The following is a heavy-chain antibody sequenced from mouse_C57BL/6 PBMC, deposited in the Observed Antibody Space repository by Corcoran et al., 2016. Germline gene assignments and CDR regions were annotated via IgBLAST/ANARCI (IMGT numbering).Heavy chain of an antibody. Sequence: VQFLESRTGLVKPSQSLSLTCSVTGYSITSGYYWNWIRQFPGNKLERMGHISYDGSKNYNPSLKNRFSITRDTSKNQFFLKLNSVTTEDTATYCCASGGDVRAMDYWGQGTSVTVSS. CDR3: ASGGDVRAMDY. V-gene: IGHV3-6*01. D-gene: IGHD3-3*01. CDR2: ISYDGSK. J-gene: IGHJ4*01. CDR1: GYSITSGYY.